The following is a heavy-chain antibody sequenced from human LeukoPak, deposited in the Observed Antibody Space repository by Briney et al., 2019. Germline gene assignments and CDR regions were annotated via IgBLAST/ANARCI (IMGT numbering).Heavy chain of an antibody. D-gene: IGHD3-16*01. CDR1: GYSISSGYY. J-gene: IGHJ4*02. V-gene: IGHV4-38-2*02. CDR3: AREGGSYFDY. CDR2: IYHSGST. Sequence: SETLSLTCAVSGYSISSGYYWGWIRQPPGKGLEWIGSIYHSGSTYYSPSLKSRVTISVDTSKNQFSLKLSSVTAADTAVYYCAREGGSYFDYWGQGTLVTVSS.